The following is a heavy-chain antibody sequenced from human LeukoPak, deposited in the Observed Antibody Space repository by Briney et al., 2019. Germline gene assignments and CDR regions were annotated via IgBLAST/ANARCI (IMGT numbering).Heavy chain of an antibody. V-gene: IGHV1-3*01. CDR1: GYTFSGYA. J-gene: IGHJ3*02. D-gene: IGHD1-26*01. CDR2: INAGNGHT. CDR3: ARLIVGATRGAFDI. Sequence: GASVKVSCKASGYTFSGYAIHWGRQAPGQRFEWMGWINAGNGHTKYSQKFQGRVTITRDTSASTAYMELSSLRSEDTAVCYCARLIVGATRGAFDIWGQGTMVTVSS.